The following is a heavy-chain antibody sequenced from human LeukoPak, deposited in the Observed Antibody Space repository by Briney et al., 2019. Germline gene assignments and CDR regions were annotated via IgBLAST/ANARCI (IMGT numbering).Heavy chain of an antibody. CDR1: GYTFTSYD. CDR3: ARALLRYCSSTSCPLGY. Sequence: GASVKVSCKASGYTFTSYDINWVRQASGQGLEWMGWMNPNSGNRGYAQKFQGRLTMTRNTSINTAYMELSSLRSEDTAVYYCARALLRYCSSTSCPLGYWGQGTLVTVSS. J-gene: IGHJ4*02. V-gene: IGHV1-8*01. CDR2: MNPNSGNR. D-gene: IGHD2-2*01.